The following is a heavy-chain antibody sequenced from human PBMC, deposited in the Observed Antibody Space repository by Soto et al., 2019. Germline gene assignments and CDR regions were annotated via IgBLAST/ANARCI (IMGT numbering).Heavy chain of an antibody. CDR1: GFTFSRYE. V-gene: IGHV3-48*03. J-gene: IGHJ2*01. CDR3: ARGGSGSYFWYFDL. D-gene: IGHD1-26*01. Sequence: GGSLRLSCADSGFTFSRYEMSWVRQAPGKGLEWVSYISSSSSTLYYADSVKGRFTISRDNAKNSLYLQMNSLRAEDTAVYYCARGGSGSYFWYFDLWGRGTLVTVSS. CDR2: ISSSSSTL.